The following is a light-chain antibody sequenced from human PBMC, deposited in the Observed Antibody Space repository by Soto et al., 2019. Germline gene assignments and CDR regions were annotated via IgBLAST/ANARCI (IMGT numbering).Light chain of an antibody. J-gene: IGLJ2*01. V-gene: IGLV2-23*02. Sequence: QSVLTQPASVSGSPGQSITISCTGTSSDVGSYNLVSWYQQHPGKAPKLMIYEVSKRPSGVSNRFSGSKSGNTASLTISGLQAEDEADYYFCSYACSSTPYVVFGGGTKLTVL. CDR1: SSDVGSYNL. CDR2: EVS. CDR3: CSYACSSTPYVV.